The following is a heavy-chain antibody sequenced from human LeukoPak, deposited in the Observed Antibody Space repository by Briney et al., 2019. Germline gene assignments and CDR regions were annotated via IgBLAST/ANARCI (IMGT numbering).Heavy chain of an antibody. CDR3: ARGGWSGYFIY. CDR1: GFTFSDFY. J-gene: IGHJ4*02. V-gene: IGHV3-7*01. D-gene: IGHD1-1*01. CDR2: IKKDGSER. Sequence: GGSLRLSCAASGFTFSDFYMSWVRQAPGKGLEWVANIKKDGSERSYVDSVRDRFTISRDNAKNSLYLQMNSPRAEDTAMYYCARGGWSGYFIYWGQGALATVSS.